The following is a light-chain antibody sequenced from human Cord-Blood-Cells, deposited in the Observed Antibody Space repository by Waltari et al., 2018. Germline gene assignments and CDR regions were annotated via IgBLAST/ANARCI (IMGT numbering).Light chain of an antibody. CDR2: EVS. Sequence: QSALTQPPSASGSPGQSVTISCTGTSSDVGGYNYVSWYQPHPGKAPTPMIYEVSKLPSGVPDRFCGSKSGSSASLTVSGRQAEDEADYYCSSDAGSKRWFGGGTKLTVL. V-gene: IGLV2-8*01. J-gene: IGLJ3*02. CDR1: SSDVGGYNY. CDR3: SSDAGSKRW.